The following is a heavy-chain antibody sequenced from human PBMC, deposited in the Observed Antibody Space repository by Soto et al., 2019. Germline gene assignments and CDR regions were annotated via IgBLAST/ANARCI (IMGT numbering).Heavy chain of an antibody. CDR1: GFIVSDTY. Sequence: EVQLVESGGGVVQPGGSLRLSCAASGFIVSDTYMNWVRQAPGKGLEWGSVIYRGGDTYYADSVKGRFTISRDNSTVYLQMNNLRAEDTAMYYCAKEGIVGIFGAGGFDPWGQGTLVTVSS. V-gene: IGHV3-53*01. D-gene: IGHD3-3*01. J-gene: IGHJ5*02. CDR2: IYRGGDT. CDR3: AKEGIVGIFGAGGFDP.